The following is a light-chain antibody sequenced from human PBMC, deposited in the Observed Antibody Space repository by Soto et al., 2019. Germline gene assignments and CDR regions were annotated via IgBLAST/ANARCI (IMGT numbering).Light chain of an antibody. J-gene: IGKJ3*01. CDR2: KAS. CDR1: QTISSW. Sequence: DIQMTQSPSTLSGSVGDRVTITCRASQTISSWLAWYQQKPGKAPKLLIYKASTLKSGVPSRFSGSGSGTDFTLTISSLQPEDFAVYYCQQDYNLPFGPGTKVDIK. CDR3: QQDYNLP. V-gene: IGKV1-5*03.